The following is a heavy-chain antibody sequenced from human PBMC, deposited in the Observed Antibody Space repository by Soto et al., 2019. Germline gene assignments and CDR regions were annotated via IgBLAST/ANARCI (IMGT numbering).Heavy chain of an antibody. CDR1: GFSFSTYT. D-gene: IGHD2-2*01. Sequence: EVQLLESGGGLVQPGGSLRLSCAASGFSFSTYTMNWVRQAPGRGLAWVAGIYGGGNTYYADSVMGRFTVSRDNSRSMWYLQMNSLRAEDTAVYYCAKDRVPDGRWNFEYWGQGTLVTVSS. J-gene: IGHJ4*02. CDR3: AKDRVPDGRWNFEY. CDR2: IYGGGNT. V-gene: IGHV3-23*01.